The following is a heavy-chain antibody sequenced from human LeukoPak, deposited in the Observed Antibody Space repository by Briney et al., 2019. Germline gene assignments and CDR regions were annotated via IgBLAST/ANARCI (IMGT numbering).Heavy chain of an antibody. Sequence: SETLSLTCTVSGGSISSYYWSWIRQPPGKGLEWIGYIYYSGSTNYNPSLKSRVTISVDTSKKQFSLKLSSVTAAHTAVHYCARATVRFLEWLPMAFEYCGQGTLVTVSS. CDR3: ARATVRFLEWLPMAFEY. J-gene: IGHJ4*02. CDR2: IYYSGST. D-gene: IGHD3-3*01. V-gene: IGHV4-59*01. CDR1: GGSISSYY.